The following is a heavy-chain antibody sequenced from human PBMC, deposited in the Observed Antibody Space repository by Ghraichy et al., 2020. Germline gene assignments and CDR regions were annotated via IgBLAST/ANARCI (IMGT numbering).Heavy chain of an antibody. CDR3: ARFTQKYCSGGSCYSVDY. CDR2: ISSSSSYI. J-gene: IGHJ4*02. Sequence: GGSLRLSCAASGFTFSSYSMNWVRQAPGKGLEWVSSISSSSSYIYYADSVKGRFTISRDNAKNSLYLQMNSLRAEDTAVYYCARFTQKYCSGGSCYSVDYWGQGTLVTVSS. CDR1: GFTFSSYS. V-gene: IGHV3-21*01. D-gene: IGHD2-15*01.